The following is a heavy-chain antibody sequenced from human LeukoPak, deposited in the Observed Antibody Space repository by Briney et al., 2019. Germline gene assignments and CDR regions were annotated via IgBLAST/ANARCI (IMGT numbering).Heavy chain of an antibody. Sequence: GGSLRLSCAASGFTFDDYAMHWVRQAPGKGLEWVSLISWDGGSTYYADSVKGRFTISRDNSKNSLYLQMNSLRAEDTAVYCSSWHGYYFDYWGQGTLVPVSS. V-gene: IGHV3-43D*03. CDR1: GFTFDDYA. CDR3: SWHGYYFDY. D-gene: IGHD6-13*01. CDR2: ISWDGGST. J-gene: IGHJ4*02.